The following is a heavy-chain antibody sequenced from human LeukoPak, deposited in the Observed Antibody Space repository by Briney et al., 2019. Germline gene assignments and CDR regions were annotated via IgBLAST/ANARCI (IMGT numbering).Heavy chain of an antibody. J-gene: IGHJ4*02. Sequence: GGSLRLSCAASGFTFSSYGMHWVRQAPGKGLDWVAVISFDGSNYYYADSVKGRFTVSRDNSKNTLYLQMNSLRAEDMAVYYCAREGQLVYFDYWGQGTLVTVSS. V-gene: IGHV3-30*03. CDR2: ISFDGSNY. CDR1: GFTFSSYG. D-gene: IGHD5-24*01. CDR3: AREGQLVYFDY.